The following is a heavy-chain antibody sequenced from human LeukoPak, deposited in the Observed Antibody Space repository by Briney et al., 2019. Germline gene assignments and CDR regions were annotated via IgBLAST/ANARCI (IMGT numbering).Heavy chain of an antibody. D-gene: IGHD2-15*01. Sequence: APVKVSCKASGYTFTGYYMHLVRQAPGQGLEWMGWINPNSGGPNYAPKFQGRVTMTRDTSISTAHMGLSRLRSDDPAGYYCARDREVDYCRGGSCPHYYYYMDVGGKGTTVTISS. CDR3: ARDREVDYCRGGSCPHYYYYMDV. CDR1: GYTFTGYY. CDR2: INPNSGGP. V-gene: IGHV1-2*02. J-gene: IGHJ6*03.